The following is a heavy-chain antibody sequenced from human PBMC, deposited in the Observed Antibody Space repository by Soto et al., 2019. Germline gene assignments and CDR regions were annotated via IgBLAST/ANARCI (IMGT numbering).Heavy chain of an antibody. J-gene: IGHJ6*02. CDR2: MLYSGLT. CDR1: GYSVSSSDYY. V-gene: IGHV4-39*01. CDR3: APLSVSLSGPYGIHV. Sequence: SETLSLTCSVSGYSVSSSDYYRAWIRQPPGKGLEWIGSMLYSGLTYYNPSLKSRATLSVDTSKNQFSVRLNSVTASDTAVYYCAPLSVSLSGPYGIHVWGQGTTVTVSS. D-gene: IGHD2-15*01.